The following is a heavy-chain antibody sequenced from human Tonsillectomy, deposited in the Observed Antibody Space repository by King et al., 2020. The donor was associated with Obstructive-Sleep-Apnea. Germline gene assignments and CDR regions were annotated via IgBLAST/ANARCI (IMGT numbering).Heavy chain of an antibody. D-gene: IGHD2-2*01. CDR1: GGTFSSYA. CDR2: IIPIFGTA. Sequence: QLVQSGAEVKKPGSSVKVSCKASGGTFSSYAISWVRQAPGQGLDWMGGIIPIFGTANYAQKVQGRVTITADESTSTAYMELSSLRSEDTAVYYCARLDSIVVVPAAMRYWGQGTLVTVSS. V-gene: IGHV1-69*01. J-gene: IGHJ4*02. CDR3: ARLDSIVVVPAAMRY.